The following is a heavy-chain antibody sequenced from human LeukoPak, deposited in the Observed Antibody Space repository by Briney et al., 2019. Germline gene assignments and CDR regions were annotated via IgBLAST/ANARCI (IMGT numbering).Heavy chain of an antibody. Sequence: SETLSLTCAVSGYSISSGYYWGWIRQPPGKGLEWIGSIYHSGSTYYNPSLKSRVTISVDTSKNQFSLKLSSVTAADTAVYYCAREVVVVVAARGAFDYWGQGTLDTVSS. CDR1: GYSISSGYY. CDR2: IYHSGST. D-gene: IGHD2-15*01. V-gene: IGHV4-38-2*02. CDR3: AREVVVVVAARGAFDY. J-gene: IGHJ4*02.